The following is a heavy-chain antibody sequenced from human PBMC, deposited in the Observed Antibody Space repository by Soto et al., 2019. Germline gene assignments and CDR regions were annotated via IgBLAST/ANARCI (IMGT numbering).Heavy chain of an antibody. J-gene: IGHJ6*02. D-gene: IGHD2-2*02. Sequence: ASVKVSCKASGYTFTSYYMHWVRQAPGQGLEWMGIINPSGGSTSYAQKFQGRVTMTRDTSTSTVYMELSSLRSEGTAVYYCAREGPPLVVPDAIGPILGYYGLDVWGPGTTVTVSS. CDR2: INPSGGST. V-gene: IGHV1-46*01. CDR3: AREGPPLVVPDAIGPILGYYGLDV. CDR1: GYTFTSYY.